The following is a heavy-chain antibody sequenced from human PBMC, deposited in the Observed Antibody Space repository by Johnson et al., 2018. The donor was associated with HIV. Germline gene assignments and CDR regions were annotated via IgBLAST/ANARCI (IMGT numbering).Heavy chain of an antibody. CDR1: GFTFSSYW. V-gene: IGHV3-7*01. J-gene: IGHJ3*02. D-gene: IGHD3-10*02. CDR3: AREREFTMCDAFDI. Sequence: VQLVESGGGLVQPGGSLRLSCAASGFTFSSYWMSWVRQAPGKGLGRVANIKQDGREKYYVDSVQGRYTLSRDNAKNSLYLHMNSLRAEDTAVYYCAREREFTMCDAFDIWCQGTMVTVSS. CDR2: IKQDGREK.